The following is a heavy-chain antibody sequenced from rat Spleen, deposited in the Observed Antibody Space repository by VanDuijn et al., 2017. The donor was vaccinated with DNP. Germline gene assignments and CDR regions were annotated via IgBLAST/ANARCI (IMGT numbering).Heavy chain of an antibody. V-gene: IGHV5S13*01. J-gene: IGHJ3*01. CDR3: ASGFGWFAY. CDR1: NFTISDYG. Sequence: EVKLVESGGGLVQPGGSLKLSCAVSNFTISDYGMAWVRQAPTKGLEWVASISANGGSIRYRDSVKGRFTISRDNAKNALFLQMDSLRSEDTAIYYCASGFGWFAYWGQGTLVTVSS. CDR2: ISANGGSI. D-gene: IGHD4-1*01.